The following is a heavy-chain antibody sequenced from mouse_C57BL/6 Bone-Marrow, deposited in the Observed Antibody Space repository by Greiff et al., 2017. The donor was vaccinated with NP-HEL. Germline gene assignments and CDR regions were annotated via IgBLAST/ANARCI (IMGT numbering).Heavy chain of an antibody. Sequence: EVNLVESGGGLVKPGGSLKLSCAASGFTFSSYAMSWVRQTPEKRLEWVATISDGGSYTYYPDNVKGRFTISRDNAKNNLYLQMSHLKSEDTAMYYCARDRDYDYDCFAYWGQGTLVTVSA. CDR3: ARDRDYDYDCFAY. CDR2: ISDGGSYT. J-gene: IGHJ3*01. V-gene: IGHV5-4*01. CDR1: GFTFSSYA. D-gene: IGHD2-4*01.